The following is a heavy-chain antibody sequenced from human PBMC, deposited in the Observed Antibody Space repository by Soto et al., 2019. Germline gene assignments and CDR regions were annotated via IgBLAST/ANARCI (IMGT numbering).Heavy chain of an antibody. CDR1: GYTFTSYD. Sequence: QVQLVQSGAEVKKPGASVKVACKASGYTFTSYDINWVRQATGQGLEWMGWMNPNSGNTGYAQKFQGIVTMTGNTSKSTDKMELSSLKSEDTTVYYCAITYLRCGAHHCWRQGTLVTVSS. D-gene: IGHD3-10*01. J-gene: IGHJ4*02. CDR3: AITYLRCGAHHC. V-gene: IGHV1-8*01. CDR2: MNPNSGNT.